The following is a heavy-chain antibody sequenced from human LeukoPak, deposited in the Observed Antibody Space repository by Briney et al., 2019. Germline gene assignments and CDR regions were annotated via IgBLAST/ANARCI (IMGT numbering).Heavy chain of an antibody. CDR1: GGTFSSYA. D-gene: IGHD3-22*01. V-gene: IGHV1-69*05. CDR2: IIPIFGTA. J-gene: IGHJ5*02. Sequence: ASVKVSCKASGGTFSSYAISWVRQAPGQGLEWMGGIIPIFGTANYAQKFQGRVTITTDESTSTAYMELSSLRSEDTAVYYCARVGRYYYDSSGYYYDWFDPWGQGTLVTVSS. CDR3: ARVGRYYYDSSGYYYDWFDP.